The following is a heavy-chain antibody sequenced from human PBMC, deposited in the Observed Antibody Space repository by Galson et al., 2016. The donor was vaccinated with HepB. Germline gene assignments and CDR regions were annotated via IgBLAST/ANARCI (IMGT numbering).Heavy chain of an antibody. V-gene: IGHV4-59*01. CDR1: GVSLSSYY. J-gene: IGHJ4*02. D-gene: IGHD6-19*01. Sequence: SETLSLTCTVSGVSLSSYYWSWIRQPPGKGLEWIGYIYYSGGSTNYNPSLKSRVTISVDTLKNQFSLKLSSVTAADTDVYFCAGVRIAVAEYSYFFDSWGQGTLVTVSS. CDR3: AGVRIAVAEYSYFFDS. CDR2: IYYSGGST.